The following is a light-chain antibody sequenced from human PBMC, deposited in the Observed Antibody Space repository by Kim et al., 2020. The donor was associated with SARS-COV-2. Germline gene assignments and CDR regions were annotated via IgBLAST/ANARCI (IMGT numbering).Light chain of an antibody. J-gene: IGKJ2*01. Sequence: SASVGDSVPITCRASQSISTLLASYQQKPGKAPKFLLYDASTLESGVPSRFSGSGSGTEFTLTISSLQPDDFATYYCQQYKNFPYTFGQGTKLEI. CDR2: DAS. CDR1: QSISTL. CDR3: QQYKNFPYT. V-gene: IGKV1-5*01.